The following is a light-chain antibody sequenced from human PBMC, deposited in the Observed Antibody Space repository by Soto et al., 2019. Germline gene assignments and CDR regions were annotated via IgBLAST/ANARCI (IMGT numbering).Light chain of an antibody. Sequence: DIVLTQSPGTLSLSPGERATLSCRASQSVSSSYLAWYQQKPGQAPRLLIYGASISATGIPDRFSGSGSGTDFTLTISRLEPEDFAVYYCQQYGSSPLTFGGGTKVEIK. CDR1: QSVSSSY. V-gene: IGKV3-20*01. J-gene: IGKJ4*01. CDR3: QQYGSSPLT. CDR2: GAS.